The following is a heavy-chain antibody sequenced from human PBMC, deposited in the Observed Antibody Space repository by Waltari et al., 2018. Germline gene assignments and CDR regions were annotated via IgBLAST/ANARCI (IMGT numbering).Heavy chain of an antibody. V-gene: IGHV1-69*08. CDR2: IIPIFGTA. CDR3: AICGGSCYHDAFDI. D-gene: IGHD2-15*01. J-gene: IGHJ3*02. CDR1: GGTFSSYD. Sequence: QVQLVQSGAGVTKPGSSVKVSCKASGGTFSSYDISWVRQAPGQGLEWMGRIIPIFGTANYAQKFQGRVTITADKSTSTAYMELSSLRSEDTAVYYCAICGGSCYHDAFDIWGQGTMVTVSS.